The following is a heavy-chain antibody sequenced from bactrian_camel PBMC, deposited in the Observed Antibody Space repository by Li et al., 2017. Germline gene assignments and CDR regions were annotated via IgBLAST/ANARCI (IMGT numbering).Heavy chain of an antibody. V-gene: IGHV3S54*01. D-gene: IGHD1*01. CDR1: GSTGEINN. J-gene: IGHJ4*01. CDR2: MNTRTGGSI. CDR3: AADRTAWHNACSLQVRHSYRY. Sequence: VQLVESGGGSVQAGGSLRLSCGASGSTGEINNMGWFRQVPGKEREGVAQMNTRTGGSIGYADSVAGRFTISKDNAKNTLYLEMSNLNREDTAMYYCAADRTAWHNACSLQVRHSYRYWGQGTQVTVS.